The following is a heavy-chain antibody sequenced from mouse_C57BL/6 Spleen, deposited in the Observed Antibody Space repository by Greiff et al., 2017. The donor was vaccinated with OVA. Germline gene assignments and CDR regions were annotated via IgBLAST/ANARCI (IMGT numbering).Heavy chain of an antibody. V-gene: IGHV1-82*01. CDR2: IYPGDGDT. CDR3: ARGQLAYFDY. CDR1: GYAFSSSW. J-gene: IGHJ2*01. D-gene: IGHD4-1*02. Sequence: QVQLKQSGPELVKPGASVKISCKASGYAFSSSWMNWVKQRPGKGLEWIGRIYPGDGDTNYNGKFKGKATLTADKSSSTAYMQLSSLTSEDSAVYFCARGQLAYFDYWGQGTTLTVSS.